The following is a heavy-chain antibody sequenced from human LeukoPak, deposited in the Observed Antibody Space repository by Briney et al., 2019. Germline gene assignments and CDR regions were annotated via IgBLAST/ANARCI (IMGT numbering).Heavy chain of an antibody. V-gene: IGHV5-10-1*01. CDR1: GYSFTSYW. Sequence: GESLRISCKGSGYSFTSYWISWVRQMPGKGLEWMGRIDPSDSYTYYSPSFQGHVTISADKSISTAYLQWSSLKASDTAMYYCARRHFDYYDSSGYLYWGQGTLVTVSS. CDR2: IDPSDSYT. D-gene: IGHD3-22*01. J-gene: IGHJ4*02. CDR3: ARRHFDYYDSSGYLY.